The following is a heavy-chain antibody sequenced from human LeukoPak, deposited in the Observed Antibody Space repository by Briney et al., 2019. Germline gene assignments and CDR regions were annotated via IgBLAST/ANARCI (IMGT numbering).Heavy chain of an antibody. V-gene: IGHV3-15*01. CDR3: TTEIYCSGGSCRNFDY. D-gene: IGHD2-15*01. CDR1: GFTFSNAW. Sequence: PGGSLRLSCAASGFTFSNAWMSWVRQAPGKGQEWVGRIKSKTDGGTTDYAAPVKGRFTISRDDSKNTLYLQMNSLKTEDTAVYYCTTEIYCSGGSCRNFDYWGQGTLVTVSS. J-gene: IGHJ4*02. CDR2: IKSKTDGGTT.